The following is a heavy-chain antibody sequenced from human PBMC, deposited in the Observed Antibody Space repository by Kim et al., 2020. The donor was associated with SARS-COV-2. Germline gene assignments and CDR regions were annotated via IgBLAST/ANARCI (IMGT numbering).Heavy chain of an antibody. V-gene: IGHV5-51*01. Sequence: TGYSPSFQGQVTISAGKSISTAYLQWSSLKASDTAMYYCAVGVVAIPSFDYWGQGTLVTVSS. CDR2: T. D-gene: IGHD3-22*01. CDR3: AVGVVAIPSFDY. J-gene: IGHJ4*02.